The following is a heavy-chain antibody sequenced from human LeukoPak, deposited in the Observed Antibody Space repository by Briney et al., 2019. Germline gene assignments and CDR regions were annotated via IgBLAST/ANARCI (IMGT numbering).Heavy chain of an antibody. Sequence: SETLSLTCAVSTDSITSNWWSWVRQPPGKGLEWIGEVHKSGSTNYYPSLQSRVTISIDKSKNQIALELTSVTAADTAVYYCARRGYSYGGGLDYWGQGTLVTVSS. V-gene: IGHV4-4*02. CDR3: ARRGYSYGGGLDY. J-gene: IGHJ4*02. D-gene: IGHD5-18*01. CDR1: TDSITSNW. CDR2: VHKSGST.